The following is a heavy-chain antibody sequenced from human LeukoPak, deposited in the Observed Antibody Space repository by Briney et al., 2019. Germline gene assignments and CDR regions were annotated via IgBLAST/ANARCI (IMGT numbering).Heavy chain of an antibody. CDR3: ARTIPWVVRGVISEFYYYYYMDV. J-gene: IGHJ6*03. CDR1: GYTFTGYY. Sequence: VASVKVSCKASGYTFTGYYMHWVRQAPGQGLEWMGWIIPIFGTANYAQKFQGRVTITADESTSTAYMELSSLRSEDTAVYYCARTIPWVVRGVISEFYYYYYMDVWGKGTTVTISS. V-gene: IGHV1-69*13. D-gene: IGHD3-10*01. CDR2: IIPIFGTA.